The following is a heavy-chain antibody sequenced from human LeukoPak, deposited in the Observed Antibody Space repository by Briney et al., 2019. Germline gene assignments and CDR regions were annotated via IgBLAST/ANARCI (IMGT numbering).Heavy chain of an antibody. CDR3: ARRYCSGGTCYFFDY. J-gene: IGHJ4*02. CDR2: IYSGGST. V-gene: IGHV3-53*01. D-gene: IGHD2-15*01. Sequence: GGSLRLSCAASGFTVNSNYMSWVRQAPGKGLEWVSVIYSGGSTYYADSVKGRFTISRDNSKNTLYLQMNSLGAEDTAVYYCARRYCSGGTCYFFDYWGQGTLVTVSS. CDR1: GFTVNSNY.